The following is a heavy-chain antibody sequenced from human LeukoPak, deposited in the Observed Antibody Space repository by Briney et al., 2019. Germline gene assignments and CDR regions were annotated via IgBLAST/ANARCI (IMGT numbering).Heavy chain of an antibody. J-gene: IGHJ4*02. CDR2: ISYDGSNK. V-gene: IGHV3-30-3*01. CDR1: GFTFSSYA. D-gene: IGHD5-18*01. Sequence: GGSLRLSCAASGFTFSSYAMHWVRQAPGKGLEGVAVISYDGSNKYYADSVKGRFTISRDNSKNTLYLQMNSLRAEDTAVYYCARDSTAMVTRGGVDYWGQGTLVTVSS. CDR3: ARDSTAMVTRGGVDY.